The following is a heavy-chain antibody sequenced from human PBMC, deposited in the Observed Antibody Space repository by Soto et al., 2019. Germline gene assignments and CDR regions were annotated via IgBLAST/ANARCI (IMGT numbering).Heavy chain of an antibody. D-gene: IGHD2-21*02. Sequence: SETLSLTCAAYGGSFSGYYWSWIRQPPGKGLEWIGEINHSGSTNYNPSLKSRVTISVDTSKNQFSLKLSSVTAADTAVYYCARESIVVVTATDYYYSGMDVWGQGTTVTVSS. CDR1: GGSFSGYY. V-gene: IGHV4-34*01. J-gene: IGHJ6*02. CDR3: ARESIVVVTATDYYYSGMDV. CDR2: INHSGST.